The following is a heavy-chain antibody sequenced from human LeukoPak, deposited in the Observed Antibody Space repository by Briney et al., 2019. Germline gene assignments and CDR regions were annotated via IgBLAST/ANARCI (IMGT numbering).Heavy chain of an antibody. D-gene: IGHD4-17*01. CDR1: GFTFSIYA. Sequence: TGGSLRLSCAASGFTFSIYAMSWVRQAPGKGLEWVSAISGSGGFTYYADSVKGRFTISRDNSKNTLYLQMNSLRAEDTAVYYCAEASPVTTFSWFDPWGQGTLVTVSS. CDR2: ISGSGGFT. CDR3: AEASPVTTFSWFDP. V-gene: IGHV3-23*01. J-gene: IGHJ5*02.